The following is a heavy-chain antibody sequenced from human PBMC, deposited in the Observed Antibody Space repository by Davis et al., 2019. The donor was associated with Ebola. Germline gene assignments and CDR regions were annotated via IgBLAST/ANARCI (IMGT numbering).Heavy chain of an antibody. CDR1: GGSFSGYY. CDR2: INHSGST. J-gene: IGHJ4*02. V-gene: IGHV4-34*01. Sequence: SETLSLTCAVYGGSFSGYYWSWIRQPPGKGLEWIGEINHSGSTNYNPSLKSRVTISVDTSKNQFSLKLSSVTAADTAVYYCARVTWGTAFDYWGQGTQVTVSS. CDR3: ARVTWGTAFDY. D-gene: IGHD2-8*02.